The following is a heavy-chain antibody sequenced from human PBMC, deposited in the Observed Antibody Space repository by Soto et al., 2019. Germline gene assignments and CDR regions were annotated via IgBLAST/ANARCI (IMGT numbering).Heavy chain of an antibody. J-gene: IGHJ6*02. D-gene: IGHD2-2*01. CDR3: ARGADCSSTSCYPRYYYYYGMDV. CDR2: IYYSGST. Sequence: SETLSLTCTVSGGSISSYYWSWIRQPPGKGLEWIGYIYYSGSTNYNPSLKSRVTISVDTSKNQFSLKLSSVTAADTAVYYCARGADCSSTSCYPRYYYYYGMDVWGQGTTVTVSS. V-gene: IGHV4-59*01. CDR1: GGSISSYY.